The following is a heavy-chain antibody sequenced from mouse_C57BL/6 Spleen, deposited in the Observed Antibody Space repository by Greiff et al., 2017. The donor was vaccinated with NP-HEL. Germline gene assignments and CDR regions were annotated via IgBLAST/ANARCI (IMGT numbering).Heavy chain of an antibody. CDR2: IWTGGGT. CDR1: GFSFTSYA. J-gene: IGHJ1*03. CDR3: ARTTTVVGGYFDV. D-gene: IGHD1-1*01. Sequence: VKLMESGPGLVAPSQSLSITCTVSGFSFTSYAISWVRQPPGKGLEWLGVIWTGGGTNYNSALKSRLSISKDNSKSQVFLKMNSLQTDDTARYYCARTTTVVGGYFDVWGTGTTVTVSS. V-gene: IGHV2-9-1*01.